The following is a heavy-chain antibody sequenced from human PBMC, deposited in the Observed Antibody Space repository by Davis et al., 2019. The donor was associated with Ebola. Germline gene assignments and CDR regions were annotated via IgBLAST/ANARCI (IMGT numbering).Heavy chain of an antibody. D-gene: IGHD3-22*01. CDR2: TSSSGSTI. Sequence: GGPLRPPCAAPGFTFSDYYMSWIRQAPGKALEWVSSTSSSGSTIYYADSVKGRFTISRDNAKNSLYLQMNSLRAEDTAVYYCAGEGRRRAITMIPGYWGQGTLVTVSS. CDR3: AGEGRRRAITMIPGY. J-gene: IGHJ4*02. CDR1: GFTFSDYY. V-gene: IGHV3-11*01.